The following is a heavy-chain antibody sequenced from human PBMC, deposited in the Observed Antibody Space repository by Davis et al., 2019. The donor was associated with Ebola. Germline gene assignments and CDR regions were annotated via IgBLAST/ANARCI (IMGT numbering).Heavy chain of an antibody. D-gene: IGHD3-10*02. J-gene: IGHJ3*02. CDR2: INANTGGT. V-gene: IGHV1-2*06. CDR1: GYTFTNYY. CDR3: ARVSGPGTIFPVGDAFDI. Sequence: ASVKVSCKASGYTFTNYYMHWVRQAPGQGLEWMGRINANTGGTNYAQNFQGRVTIMRDTSITTAYMELSRLRSDDTALYYCARVSGPGTIFPVGDAFDIWGQGTMVTVSS.